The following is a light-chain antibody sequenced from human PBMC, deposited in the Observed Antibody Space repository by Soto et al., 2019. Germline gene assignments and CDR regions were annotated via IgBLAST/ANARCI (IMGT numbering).Light chain of an antibody. CDR2: GAS. V-gene: IGKV1-39*01. CDR1: QSITRY. J-gene: IGKJ1*01. Sequence: DLQMTPSPSSLSASVGDRVTITCRASQSITRYLNWYQQKPGKAPRLLICGASSLQSGVTSRFSGSGSGTDFTLAISSLPPEDFTTYLCQQSDSAPRTFGQGTKVEIK. CDR3: QQSDSAPRT.